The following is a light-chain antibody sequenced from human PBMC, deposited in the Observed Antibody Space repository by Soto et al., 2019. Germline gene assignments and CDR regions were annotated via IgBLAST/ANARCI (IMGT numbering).Light chain of an antibody. CDR2: DAS. CDR1: QSVSSSH. V-gene: IGKV3D-20*02. J-gene: IGKJ5*01. CDR3: QQRSQWPPMT. Sequence: EIVLTQSPGTLSLSPGERATLSCRASQSVSSSHLAWYQVKPGQAPRLLIYDASSRATGVPARFSGSGSGTDFSLTISSLEPEDVAVYYCQQRSQWPPMTFGQGTRLEIK.